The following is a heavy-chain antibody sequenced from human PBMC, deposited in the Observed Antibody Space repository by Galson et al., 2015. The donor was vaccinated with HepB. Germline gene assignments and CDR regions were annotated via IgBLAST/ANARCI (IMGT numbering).Heavy chain of an antibody. CDR3: ARAYSSSPDY. Sequence: SLRLSCAASGFIFSNYWMHWVRQAPGKGLVWVSRINSDESTTTYADPVKGRFTISRDNAKNTLYLQMNSLRAEDTAVYYCARAYSSSPDYWGQGTLVTVSS. CDR2: INSDESTT. V-gene: IGHV3-74*01. D-gene: IGHD6-6*01. J-gene: IGHJ4*02. CDR1: GFIFSNYW.